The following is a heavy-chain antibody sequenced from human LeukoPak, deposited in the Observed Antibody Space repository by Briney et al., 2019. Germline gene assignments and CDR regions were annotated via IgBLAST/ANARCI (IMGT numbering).Heavy chain of an antibody. CDR3: ARTTPSSDYMDV. D-gene: IGHD1-26*01. CDR2: IYPGNSDT. J-gene: IGHJ6*03. CDR1: GSICTSYW. Sequence: GAPLQICCEGSGSICTSYWIGFVRQLPGKLLEWIGIIYPGNSDTRYSPSFQGQVTISADKYISTPYLQWTSLKASDTAMYYCARTTPSSDYMDVWGKGTTVTVSS. V-gene: IGHV5-51*01.